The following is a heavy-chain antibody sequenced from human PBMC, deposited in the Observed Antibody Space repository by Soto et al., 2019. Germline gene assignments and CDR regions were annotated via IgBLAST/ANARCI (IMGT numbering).Heavy chain of an antibody. CDR2: IYPGDSDT. Sequence: GESLKISCKGSGYSFTSYWIGWVRQMPGKGLEWMGIIYPGDSDTRYSPSFQGQVTISADKSISTAYLQWLPTPGPNTEYYYYGMDVWGQGTTVTVSS. J-gene: IGHJ6*02. CDR3: GMDV. D-gene: IGHD2-2*01. V-gene: IGHV5-51*01. CDR1: GYSFTSYW.